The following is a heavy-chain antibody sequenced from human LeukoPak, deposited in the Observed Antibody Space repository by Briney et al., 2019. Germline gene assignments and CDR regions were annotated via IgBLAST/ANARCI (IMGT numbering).Heavy chain of an antibody. J-gene: IGHJ4*02. CDR3: ARVGLPAYSNGGLEN. Sequence: AGGSLRLSCAASGCTFSSYEMNWVRQAPGKGLEWVSSISSRSTYIYYADSLKGRFTISRDNAKNSLYLQMNTLRAEDTAVYFCARVGLPAYSNGGLENWGQGTLVTVSS. D-gene: IGHD6-19*01. V-gene: IGHV3-21*01. CDR2: ISSRSTYI. CDR1: GCTFSSYE.